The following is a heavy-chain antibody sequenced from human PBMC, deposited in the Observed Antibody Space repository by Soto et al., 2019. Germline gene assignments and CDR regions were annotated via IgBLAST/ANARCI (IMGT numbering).Heavy chain of an antibody. V-gene: IGHV3-15*01. J-gene: IGHJ3*02. Sequence: EVQLVESGGGLVKPGGSLRLSCAASGFTFSNAWMSWVRQAPGKGLEWVGRIKSKTDGGTTDYAAPVKGRFTISRDDSKNTLYLQMNSLKTEDTAVYYCTTDSLSGGYLADAFDIWGQGTMVTVSS. D-gene: IGHD1-26*01. CDR3: TTDSLSGGYLADAFDI. CDR2: IKSKTDGGTT. CDR1: GFTFSNAW.